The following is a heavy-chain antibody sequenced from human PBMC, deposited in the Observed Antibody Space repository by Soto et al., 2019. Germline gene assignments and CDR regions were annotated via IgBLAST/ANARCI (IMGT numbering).Heavy chain of an antibody. V-gene: IGHV3-23*01. CDR3: ARCITMIEGTWFDP. D-gene: IGHD3-22*01. CDR1: GFTFIYYA. J-gene: IGHJ5*02. CDR2: ISGSGGNT. Sequence: WGSLRLSCAASGFTFIYYAMSWVRQAPGKGLEWVSAISGSGGNTYYADSVKGRFTISRDQSKNQFSLKLSSVTAADTAVYYCARCITMIEGTWFDPWGQGTLVTVSS.